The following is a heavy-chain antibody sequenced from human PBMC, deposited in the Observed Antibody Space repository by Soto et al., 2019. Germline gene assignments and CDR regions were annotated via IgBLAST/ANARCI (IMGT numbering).Heavy chain of an antibody. V-gene: IGHV3-30-3*01. D-gene: IGHD3-10*01. CDR2: ISLDGSNK. CDR1: EFTFRSYA. Sequence: GGPLRPPGAVFEFTFRSYAMHWVRQAPGKGLEWVAIISLDGSNKYYADPVKARFTISRANSKNTRYLQMNSRRPEDTAVYYCPRERSYYYGWGSDYTIAYGMDVWGQGTTVTVSS. J-gene: IGHJ6*02. CDR3: PRERSYYYGWGSDYTIAYGMDV.